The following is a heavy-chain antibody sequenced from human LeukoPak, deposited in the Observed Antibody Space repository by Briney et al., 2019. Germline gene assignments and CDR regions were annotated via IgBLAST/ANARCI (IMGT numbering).Heavy chain of an antibody. Sequence: QSGGSLRLSCAASGFSFSNSGMNWVRQAPGMGPEWLSYISSSSDTMEYVDSVKGRFTISRDNAKNSLYLQMNSLRAEDTAVYYCARDYYDSTRGGWGQGTLVTVSS. V-gene: IGHV3-48*04. CDR3: ARDYYDSTRGG. CDR2: ISSSSDTM. J-gene: IGHJ4*02. CDR1: GFSFSNSG. D-gene: IGHD3-22*01.